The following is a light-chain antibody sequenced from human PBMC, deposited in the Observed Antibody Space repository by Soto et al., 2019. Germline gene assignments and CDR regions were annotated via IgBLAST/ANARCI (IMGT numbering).Light chain of an antibody. CDR2: NIN. CDR1: SSNIGRNT. V-gene: IGLV1-44*01. CDR3: AAWDDSLRGYV. Sequence: QSVLTQPPSASGTPGQRVTISCSGSSSNIGRNTANWYQQLPGTAPKLLIYNINQRPSGVPDRFSGSKSGTSASLAISGLQSDHEADYYCAAWDDSLRGYVFGAGTKLTVL. J-gene: IGLJ1*01.